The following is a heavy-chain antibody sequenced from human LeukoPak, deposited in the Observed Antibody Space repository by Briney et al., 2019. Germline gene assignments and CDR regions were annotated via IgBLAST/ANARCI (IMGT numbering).Heavy chain of an antibody. Sequence: KASETLSLTCTVSGGSISSYYWSWIRQPPGKGLEWIGYIYYSGSTNYNPSLKSRVTISVDTSKNQFSLKLSSVTAADTAVYYCARGRNYYDSSGHYFDYWGQGTLVTVSS. V-gene: IGHV4-59*01. CDR3: ARGRNYYDSSGHYFDY. D-gene: IGHD3-22*01. CDR1: GGSISSYY. CDR2: IYYSGST. J-gene: IGHJ4*02.